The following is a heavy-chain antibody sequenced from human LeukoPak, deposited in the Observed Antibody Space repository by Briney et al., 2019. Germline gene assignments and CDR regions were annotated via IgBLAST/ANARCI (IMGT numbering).Heavy chain of an antibody. CDR3: ARDVGEYCSSTSCYASNY. D-gene: IGHD2-2*01. CDR2: INPNSGGT. Sequence: ASVKVSCKASGYTFTSYDINWVRQAPGQGLEWMGWINPNSGGTNYAQKFQGRVTMTRDTSIRTFYMELSRLRSDDTAVYYCARDVGEYCSSTSCYASNYWGQGTLVTVSS. V-gene: IGHV1-2*02. J-gene: IGHJ4*02. CDR1: GYTFTSYD.